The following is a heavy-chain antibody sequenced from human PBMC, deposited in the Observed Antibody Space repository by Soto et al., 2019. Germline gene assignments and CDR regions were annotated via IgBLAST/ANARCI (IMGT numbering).Heavy chain of an antibody. CDR1: GLTFSTYA. D-gene: IGHD5-12*01. CDR3: ATSPGGLDRYNSDCCGRDV. Sequence: EVHLLESGGDLVQPGGSLRLSCTASGLTFSTYAMSWVRQAPGKGLEWVSAIGGSGTGGRTYYADSVQGRFTISRDNSKNTVYLQMNSVRADDTAAYYCATSPGGLDRYNSDCCGRDVWSLGTTV. J-gene: IGHJ6*02. V-gene: IGHV3-23*01. CDR2: IGGSGTGGRT.